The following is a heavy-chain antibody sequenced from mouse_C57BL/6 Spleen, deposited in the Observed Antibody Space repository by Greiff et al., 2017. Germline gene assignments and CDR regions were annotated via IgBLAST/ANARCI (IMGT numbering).Heavy chain of an antibody. CDR1: GFNIKDDY. J-gene: IGHJ3*01. Sequence: EVQLQQSGAELVRPGASVKLSCTASGFNIKDDYMHWVKQGPEQGLEWIGWIDPENGDTEYASKFQGKATITADTSSNTAYLQLSSRTSEDTAVYYCTTGSYYSNYVFAYWGQGTLVTVSA. CDR2: IDPENGDT. CDR3: TTGSYYSNYVFAY. V-gene: IGHV14-4*01. D-gene: IGHD2-5*01.